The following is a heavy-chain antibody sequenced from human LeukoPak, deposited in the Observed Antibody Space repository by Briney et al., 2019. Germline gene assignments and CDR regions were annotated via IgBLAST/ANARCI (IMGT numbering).Heavy chain of an antibody. Sequence: GESLKISCKGSGYSFTSYWIGWVRQMSGKGLEWMGIIYPGDSDTRYSPSFQGQVTISADKSISTAYLQWSSLKASDTAMYYCARGIKRKWELLLAFDIWGQGTMVTVSS. V-gene: IGHV5-51*01. CDR1: GYSFTSYW. CDR3: ARGIKRKWELLLAFDI. J-gene: IGHJ3*02. CDR2: IYPGDSDT. D-gene: IGHD1-26*01.